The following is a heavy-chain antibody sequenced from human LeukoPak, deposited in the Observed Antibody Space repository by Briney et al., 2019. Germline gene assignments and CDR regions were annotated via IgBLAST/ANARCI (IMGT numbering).Heavy chain of an antibody. CDR3: ARGRRYFDWLSYEGYYYYMDV. V-gene: IGHV1-69*06. J-gene: IGHJ6*03. D-gene: IGHD3-9*01. Sequence: ASVKVSCKASGGTYSRCGINWVRQAPGQGLEWMGRIIPIFGTANYAQKFQGRVTITADKSTSTAYMELSSLRSEDTAVYYCARGRRYFDWLSYEGYYYYMDVWGKGTTVTVSS. CDR2: IIPIFGTA. CDR1: GGTYSRCG.